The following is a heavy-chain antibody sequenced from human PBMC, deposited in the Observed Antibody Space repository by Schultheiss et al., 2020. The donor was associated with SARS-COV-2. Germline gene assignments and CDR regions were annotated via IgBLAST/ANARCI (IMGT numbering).Heavy chain of an antibody. J-gene: IGHJ4*02. CDR3: ARHNGGWLQWAGLFDN. D-gene: IGHD5-24*01. Sequence: GESLKISCKASGYTFTNHWIGWVRQMPGKGLEWMGIIYPGDSETRYSPSFEGQVTISADKSINTAYLQWSSLKASDTGIYYCARHNGGWLQWAGLFDNWGQGTLVTVSS. CDR2: IYPGDSET. V-gene: IGHV5-51*01. CDR1: GYTFTNHW.